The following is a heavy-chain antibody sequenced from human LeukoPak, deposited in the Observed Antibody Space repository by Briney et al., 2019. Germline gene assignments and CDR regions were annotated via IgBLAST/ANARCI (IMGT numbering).Heavy chain of an antibody. V-gene: IGHV1-2*06. CDR3: ARFWDNMITFGGVIVPFDY. CDR1: GGTFSSYA. CDR2: NNPNSGGT. J-gene: IGHJ4*02. Sequence: ASVKVSCKASGGTFSSYAISWVRQAPGQGLEWMGRNNPNSGGTNYAQKFQGRVTMTRDTSISTAYMELSRLRSDDTAVYYCARFWDNMITFGGVIVPFDYWGQGTLVTVSS. D-gene: IGHD3-16*02.